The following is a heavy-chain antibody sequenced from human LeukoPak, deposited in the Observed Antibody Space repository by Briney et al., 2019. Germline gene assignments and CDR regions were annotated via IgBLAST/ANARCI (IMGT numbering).Heavy chain of an antibody. Sequence: SETLSLTCTVSGGSISSYYWSWIRQPPGKGLEWVGYIYYSGSTNYNPSLKSRVTMSVDTSKNQFSLKLSSVTAADTAVYYCARGIAAAATAYYSYYMDVWGKGTTVTVSS. D-gene: IGHD6-13*01. CDR2: IYYSGST. CDR3: ARGIAAAATAYYSYYMDV. V-gene: IGHV4-59*12. J-gene: IGHJ6*03. CDR1: GGSISSYY.